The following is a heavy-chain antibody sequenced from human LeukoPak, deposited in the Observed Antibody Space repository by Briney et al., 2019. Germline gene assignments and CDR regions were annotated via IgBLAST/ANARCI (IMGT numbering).Heavy chain of an antibody. CDR2: INGYNGNT. Sequence: GASVKVSCKASGGTFSSYAISWVRQAPGQGLEWMGWINGYNGNTKYAQKIQGRVTMTTDSSTNTAYLDLRSLRSDDTAVYYCVRNDGTYGLPFEIWGQGTMVTVSS. J-gene: IGHJ3*02. V-gene: IGHV1-18*01. CDR3: VRNDGTYGLPFEI. D-gene: IGHD1-26*01. CDR1: GGTFSSYA.